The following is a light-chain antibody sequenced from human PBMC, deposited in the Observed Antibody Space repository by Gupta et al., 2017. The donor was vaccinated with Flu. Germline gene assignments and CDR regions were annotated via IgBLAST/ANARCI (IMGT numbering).Light chain of an antibody. CDR3: QQSYSIQYT. CDR1: QNIRTY. J-gene: IGKJ2*01. Sequence: DIQMTQSPSSLSASAGDRVTITCRASQNIRTYLNWYQQKPGEVPKLLIYLTSSLQSGAPSRFSGSGSETDFTLTISSLQPEDFATYYCQQSYSIQYTFGQGTKLDIK. CDR2: LTS. V-gene: IGKV1-39*01.